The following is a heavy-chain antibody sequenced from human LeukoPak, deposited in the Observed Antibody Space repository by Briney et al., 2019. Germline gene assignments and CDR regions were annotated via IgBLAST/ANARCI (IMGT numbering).Heavy chain of an antibody. V-gene: IGHV4-59*08. CDR2: IYYSGST. J-gene: IGHJ4*02. Sequence: SETLSLTYTVSGGSISRYYWSWIRQPTGKGLEGIGNIYYSGSTNYNPSLKSRVTISVDTSKNQFSLNLSSVTAAVTAVYYCARHLGYVSFFDYWGQGTLVTVPS. CDR1: GGSISRYY. CDR3: ARHLGYVSFFDY. D-gene: IGHD5-12*01.